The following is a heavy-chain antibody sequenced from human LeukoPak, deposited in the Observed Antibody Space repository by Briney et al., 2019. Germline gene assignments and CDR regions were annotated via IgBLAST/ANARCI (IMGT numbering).Heavy chain of an antibody. V-gene: IGHV3-11*01. J-gene: IGHJ4*02. Sequence: GGSLRLSCAASGFTFSDYYMSWIRQAPGKGLEWVSYISSSGSTIYYADSEKGRFTISRDNAKNSLYLQMNSLRAEDTAVYYCARGIAAAVFPFDYWGQGTLVTVSS. CDR1: GFTFSDYY. D-gene: IGHD6-13*01. CDR3: ARGIAAAVFPFDY. CDR2: ISSSGSTI.